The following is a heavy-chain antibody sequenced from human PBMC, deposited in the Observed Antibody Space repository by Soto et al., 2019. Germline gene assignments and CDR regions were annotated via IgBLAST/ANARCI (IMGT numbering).Heavy chain of an antibody. CDR2: ISENGGSRGGT. Sequence: GGSLRLSCAASGFTFNNSAMTWVRQAPGQGLEWVASISENGGSRGGTYYADSVKGRFTISRDNSKNTLYLQVDSLTGADTAVYYCASARAVVIAPLGIWGQGALVTVSS. CDR1: GFTFNNSA. V-gene: IGHV3-23*01. J-gene: IGHJ3*02. CDR3: ASARAVVIAPLGI. D-gene: IGHD2-21*01.